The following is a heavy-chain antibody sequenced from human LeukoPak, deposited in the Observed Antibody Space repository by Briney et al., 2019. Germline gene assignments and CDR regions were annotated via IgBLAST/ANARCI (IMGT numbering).Heavy chain of an antibody. CDR3: ARSIAAAGFDP. J-gene: IGHJ5*02. V-gene: IGHV4-34*01. CDR1: GGSFSGYY. CDR2: INHSGST. D-gene: IGHD6-13*01. Sequence: PSETLSLTCAVYGGSFSGYYWSWIRQPPGKGLEWIGEINHSGSTNYNPSLKSRVTISVDTSKNQFSLKLSSVTAADTAVYYCARSIAAAGFDPWGQGTLVTVSS.